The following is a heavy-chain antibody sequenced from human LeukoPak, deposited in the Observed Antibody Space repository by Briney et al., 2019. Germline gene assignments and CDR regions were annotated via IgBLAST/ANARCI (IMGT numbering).Heavy chain of an antibody. D-gene: IGHD2-21*01. CDR2: MNPNSGNT. CDR1: GYTFTSYD. CDR3: ATCGLTWFDP. J-gene: IGHJ5*02. Sequence: SVKVPCKASGYTFTSYDIHWVRQATGQGREGMGWMNPNSGNTGYEQKFQGRVTMTSNTSINPAYLELSRLRSEDTAVYYCATCGLTWFDPWDQGPLVTVSS. V-gene: IGHV1-8*01.